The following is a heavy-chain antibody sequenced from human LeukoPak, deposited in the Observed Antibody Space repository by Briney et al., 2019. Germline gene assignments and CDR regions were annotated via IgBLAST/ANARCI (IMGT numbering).Heavy chain of an antibody. Sequence: MHWVRQAPGQGLEWMGIINPSGGSTSYAQKFQGRVTMTGDTSTSTVYMEMSSLRSEDTAVYYCARGWSYDSSGYYYLAYWGQGTLVTVSS. CDR2: INPSGGST. V-gene: IGHV1-46*01. J-gene: IGHJ4*02. D-gene: IGHD3-22*01. CDR3: ARGWSYDSSGYYYLAY.